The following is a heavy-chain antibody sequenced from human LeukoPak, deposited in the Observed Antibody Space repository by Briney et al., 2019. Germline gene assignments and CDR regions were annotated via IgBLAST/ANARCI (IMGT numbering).Heavy chain of an antibody. D-gene: IGHD3-9*01. Sequence: GSSVKVSCKSSGGTFSSYAISWVRQAPGQGLEWMGRIIPILGIANYAQKFQGRVTITADKSTSTAYMELSSLRSEDTAVYYCARGPDYDILTGVIDYWGQGTLVTVSS. J-gene: IGHJ4*02. CDR3: ARGPDYDILTGVIDY. CDR2: IIPILGIA. CDR1: GGTFSSYA. V-gene: IGHV1-69*04.